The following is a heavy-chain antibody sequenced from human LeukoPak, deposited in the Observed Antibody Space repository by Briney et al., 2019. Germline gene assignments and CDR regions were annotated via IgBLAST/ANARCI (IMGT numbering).Heavy chain of an antibody. V-gene: IGHV3-23*01. Sequence: GGSLRLSCAASGFTFSSYAMSLVRQAPGKGLEWVSAISGSGGSTYYADSVKGRFTISRDNSKNTLYLQMNSLRAEDTAVYYCAKSPTYYDFWSGHGGPNWFDPWGQGTLVTVSS. J-gene: IGHJ5*02. D-gene: IGHD3-3*01. CDR1: GFTFSSYA. CDR3: AKSPTYYDFWSGHGGPNWFDP. CDR2: ISGSGGST.